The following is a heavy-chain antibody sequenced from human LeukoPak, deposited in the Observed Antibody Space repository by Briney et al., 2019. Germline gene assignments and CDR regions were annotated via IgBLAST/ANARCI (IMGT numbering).Heavy chain of an antibody. CDR1: GYTFTGYY. CDR3: ARDLGSTRGY. Sequence: GASVKVSCKASGYTFTGYYIHWVRQAPGQRLEWMGRINPNSGGTNYAQKFQGRVTMTRDTSISTAYMELSRLRSDDTAVYLCARDLGSTRGYWGQGTLVTVSS. CDR2: INPNSGGT. J-gene: IGHJ4*02. V-gene: IGHV1-2*06. D-gene: IGHD2-2*01.